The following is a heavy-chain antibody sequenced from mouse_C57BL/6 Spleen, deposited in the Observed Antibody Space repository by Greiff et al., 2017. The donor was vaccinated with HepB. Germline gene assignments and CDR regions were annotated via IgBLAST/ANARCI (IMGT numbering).Heavy chain of an antibody. CDR3: ARTRTYYSNLGY. J-gene: IGHJ2*01. CDR2: INPGSGGT. V-gene: IGHV1-54*01. Sequence: VQLQQSGAELVRPGTSVKVSCKASGYAFTNYLIEWVKQRPGQGLEWIGVINPGSGGTNYNEKLKGKATLTADKSSSTAYMQLSSLTSEDSAVYFCARTRTYYSNLGYWGQGTTLTVSS. CDR1: GYAFTNYL. D-gene: IGHD2-5*01.